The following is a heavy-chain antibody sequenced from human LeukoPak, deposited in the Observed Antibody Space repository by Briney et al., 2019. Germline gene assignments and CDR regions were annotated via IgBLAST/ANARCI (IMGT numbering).Heavy chain of an antibody. CDR3: ARHAYNYGLDYFDP. Sequence: PSGTLSLTCFVSGESINNRDSYWGWIRQTPGKGLQWIGSIYYSGCTYSNPSLKSRVRMSVDTSENHFSLELTSVTAADTAMYYCARHAYNYGLDYFDPWGQGTLVTVSS. D-gene: IGHD5-24*01. V-gene: IGHV4-39*01. CDR2: IYYSGCT. CDR1: GESINNRDSY. J-gene: IGHJ5*02.